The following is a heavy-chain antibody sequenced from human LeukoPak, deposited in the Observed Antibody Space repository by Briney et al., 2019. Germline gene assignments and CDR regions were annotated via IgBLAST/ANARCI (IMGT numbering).Heavy chain of an antibody. V-gene: IGHV6-1*01. D-gene: IGHD1-1*01. CDR3: ARRLTRYDCFDP. Sequence: SRTLSLTCAISGDSVSSNSVTWNWIRQSPSRGLEWPGRTYYRSTWYNDYAVSVRGRITVNPDTSKNQFSLHLNSVTPEDTAVYYCARRLTRYDCFDPWGQGILVTVSS. CDR1: GDSVSSNSVT. J-gene: IGHJ5*02. CDR2: TYYRSTWYN.